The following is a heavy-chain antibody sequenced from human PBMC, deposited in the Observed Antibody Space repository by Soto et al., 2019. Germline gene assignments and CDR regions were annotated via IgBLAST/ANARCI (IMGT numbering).Heavy chain of an antibody. D-gene: IGHD2-2*01. Sequence: SGPTLVNPTQTLTLTCTFSGFSLSTSGVGVGWIRQPPGKALEWLALIYWNDDKRYSPSLKSRLTITKDTSKNQVVLTMTKMDHVDKATYYCAHIICSSNSCRKDAFDIWGQGTMVTVSS. V-gene: IGHV2-5*01. CDR1: GFSLSTSGVG. CDR2: IYWNDDK. CDR3: AHIICSSNSCRKDAFDI. J-gene: IGHJ3*02.